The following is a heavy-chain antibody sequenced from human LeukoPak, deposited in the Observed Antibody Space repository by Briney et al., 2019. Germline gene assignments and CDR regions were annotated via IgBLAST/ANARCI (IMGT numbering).Heavy chain of an antibody. Sequence: SETLSLTCAVYGGSFSGYYWSWIRQPPGKGLEWIGEINHSGSTNYNPSLKSRVTISVDTSKNQFSLKLSSVTAADTAVYYCARGRDLVVVPAAATLGFDYWGQGTLVTVSS. V-gene: IGHV4-34*01. CDR3: ARGRDLVVVPAAATLGFDY. D-gene: IGHD2-2*01. CDR1: GGSFSGYY. CDR2: INHSGST. J-gene: IGHJ4*02.